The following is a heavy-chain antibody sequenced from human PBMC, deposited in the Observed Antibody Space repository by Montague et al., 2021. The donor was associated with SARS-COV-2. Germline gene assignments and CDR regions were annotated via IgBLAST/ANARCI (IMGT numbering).Heavy chain of an antibody. D-gene: IGHD5-12*01. CDR1: GFIFSNYA. CDR3: ATWMDIHFDH. CDR2: ISSIGNT. V-gene: IGHV3-23*01. J-gene: IGHJ4*02. Sequence: SLRLSCAASGFIFSNYAVSWVRQAPGKGLEWVSTISSIGNTHYTDAVTGRFTIPRDNSKNSVYLHVDNLRADDTAVYYCATWMDIHFDHWGQGTPVTVSS.